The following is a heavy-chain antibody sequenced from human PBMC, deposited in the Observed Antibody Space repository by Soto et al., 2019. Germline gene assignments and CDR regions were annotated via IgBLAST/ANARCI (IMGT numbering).Heavy chain of an antibody. CDR2: ISGSGGST. CDR3: AKAPKWLFLGYFQH. Sequence: GGSLRLCCAASGFTFSSYAMSWVRQAPGKGLECVSAISGSGGSTYYADSVKGRVTISRNNSKNTLYLQMNSLRAEDTAVYSCAKAPKWLFLGYFQHCGERTLVTVCS. D-gene: IGHD3-22*01. CDR1: GFTFSSYA. J-gene: IGHJ1*01. V-gene: IGHV3-23*01.